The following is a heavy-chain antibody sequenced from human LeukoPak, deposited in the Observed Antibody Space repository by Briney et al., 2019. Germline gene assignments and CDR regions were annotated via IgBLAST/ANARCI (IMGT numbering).Heavy chain of an antibody. CDR2: IYTSGST. V-gene: IGHV4-61*02. CDR3: ARSLGITGTPYDY. D-gene: IGHD1/OR15-1a*01. Sequence: SETLSLTCTVSGGTIISGSPYWSWIRQPAGKGLEWIGRIYTSGSTNYNPSLKSRVTISVDTSKNQFSLKLSSVTAADTAVYYCARSLGITGTPYDYWGQGTLVTVSS. CDR1: GGTIISGSPY. J-gene: IGHJ4*02.